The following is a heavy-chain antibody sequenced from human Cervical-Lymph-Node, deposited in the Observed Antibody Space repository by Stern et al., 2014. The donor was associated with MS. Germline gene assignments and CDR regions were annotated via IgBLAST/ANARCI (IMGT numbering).Heavy chain of an antibody. Sequence: VQLVESGPGLVKPSQTLSLTCTVSGGSISSGGYYLSWIRQHPGKGLEWIGYIYYSGSTYYNPSLKSRVTISVDTSKNQFSLKLSSVTAADTAVYYCARAPDYGAYVDYWGQGTLVTVSS. V-gene: IGHV4-31*03. CDR1: GGSISSGGYY. J-gene: IGHJ4*02. CDR2: IYYSGST. D-gene: IGHD4-17*01. CDR3: ARAPDYGAYVDY.